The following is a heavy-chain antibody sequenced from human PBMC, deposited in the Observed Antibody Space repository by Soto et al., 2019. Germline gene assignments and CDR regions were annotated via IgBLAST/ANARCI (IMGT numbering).Heavy chain of an antibody. CDR1: NDSISTYY. V-gene: IGHV4-59*08. CDR2: IYYSGST. CDR3: ARTVRDWGALHY. J-gene: IGHJ4*02. Sequence: QVQLQESGPGLVKPSATLSLTCTVSNDSISTYYWTWIRQPPGKGLEWIGFIYYSGSTNYNPSLQSRVTISVDTSKNQFSLKMNSVTAADTAVYYCARTVRDWGALHYWGQGTLVTVSS. D-gene: IGHD7-27*01.